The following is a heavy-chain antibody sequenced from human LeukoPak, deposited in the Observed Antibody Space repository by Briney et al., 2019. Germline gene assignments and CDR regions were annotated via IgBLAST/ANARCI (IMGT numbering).Heavy chain of an antibody. CDR1: GYSFTSYW. D-gene: IGHD3-9*01. CDR2: FYPGDSDT. V-gene: IGHV5-51*01. Sequence: GESLKISCKGSGYSFTSYWIGWVRQMPGQGLEWRGIFYPGDSDTIHSPSFQGQVTISADKSISTAYLQWSSLKASDTAMYYCARHRVDIWTGYDAFDIWGQGTMVTVSS. CDR3: ARHRVDIWTGYDAFDI. J-gene: IGHJ3*02.